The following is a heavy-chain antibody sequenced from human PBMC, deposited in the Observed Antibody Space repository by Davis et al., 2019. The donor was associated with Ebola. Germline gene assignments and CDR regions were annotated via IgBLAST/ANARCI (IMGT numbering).Heavy chain of an antibody. CDR1: GYSFTSYY. CDR3: ARDRLYSSGGYYYYGMDV. J-gene: IGHJ6*02. V-gene: IGHV1-69*04. D-gene: IGHD6-19*01. CDR2: IIPILGIA. Sequence: AASVKVSCKASGYSFTSYYMHWVRQAPGQELEWMGRIIPILGIANYAQKFQGRVTITADKSTSTAYMELSSLRSEDTAVYYCARDRLYSSGGYYYYGMDVWGQGTTVTVSS.